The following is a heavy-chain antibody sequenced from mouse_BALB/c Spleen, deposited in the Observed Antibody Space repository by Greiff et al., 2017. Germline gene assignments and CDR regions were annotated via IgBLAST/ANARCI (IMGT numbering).Heavy chain of an antibody. CDR3: VGRGYFDY. J-gene: IGHJ2*01. CDR2: IRSKSNNYAT. CDR1: GFTFNTYA. V-gene: IGHV10-1*02. Sequence: EVKLLESGGGLVQPKGSLKLSCAASGFTFNTYAMNWVRQAPGKGLEWVARIRSKSNNYATYYADSVKDRFTISRDDSQSMLYLQMNNLKTEDTAMYYCVGRGYFDYWGQGTTLTVSS.